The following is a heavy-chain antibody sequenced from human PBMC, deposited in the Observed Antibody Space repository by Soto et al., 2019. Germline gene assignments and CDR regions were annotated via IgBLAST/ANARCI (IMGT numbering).Heavy chain of an antibody. CDR3: AQNGPYSLAV. J-gene: IGHJ6*02. CDR2: IYYSGST. CDR1: ADSINSGGYY. V-gene: IGHV4-61*05. D-gene: IGHD1-1*01. Sequence: SETLSLTCTVSADSINSGGYYWSWIRQPPGKGLEWIGYIYYSGSTNYNPSLKSRVTISVDKSKNQFSLSLNSVTAADTAFYFCAQNGPYSLAVWGQGTTVTVSS.